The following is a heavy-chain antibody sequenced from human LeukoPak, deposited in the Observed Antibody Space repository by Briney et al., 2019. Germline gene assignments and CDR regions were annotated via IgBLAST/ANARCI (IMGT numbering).Heavy chain of an antibody. CDR3: ARLGVTIFGVVIADY. Sequence: ASVKVSCKASCYTFTSYGISWGGQGPGQRVEWVGWISAYNGNTNYAQKLQGRVTMTTDTSTSTAYMELRSLRSDDTAVYYCARLGVTIFGVVIADYWGQGTLVTVSS. CDR2: ISAYNGNT. CDR1: CYTFTSYG. D-gene: IGHD3-3*01. V-gene: IGHV1-18*01. J-gene: IGHJ4*02.